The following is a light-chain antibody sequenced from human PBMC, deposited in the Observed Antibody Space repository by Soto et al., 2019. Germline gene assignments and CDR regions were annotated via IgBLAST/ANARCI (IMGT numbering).Light chain of an antibody. V-gene: IGLV2-14*01. CDR1: SRDVGGYNY. CDR3: SSYTSSSTVV. J-gene: IGLJ2*01. CDR2: DAS. Sequence: QSVLTQPASVSGSPGQSITISCTGTSRDVGGYNYVSWYQQHPGKAPKLMIYDASNRPSGVSNRFSGSKSGNTASLTISGLQAEDEADYYCSSYTSSSTVVFGGGTKLAVL.